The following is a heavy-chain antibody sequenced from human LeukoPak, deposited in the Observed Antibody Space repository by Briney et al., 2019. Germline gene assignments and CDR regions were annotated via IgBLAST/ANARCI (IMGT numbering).Heavy chain of an antibody. CDR1: GYTFTGYY. CDR3: ARADSSSSVSDYYNYMDV. Sequence: GASVKVSCKASGYTFTGYYMHWVRQAPGQGLEWMGWINPNSGGTNYAQKFQGRVTMTRDTSISTAYMELSRLRSDDTAVYYCARADSSSSVSDYYNYMDVWAKGPRSPSP. D-gene: IGHD6-6*01. CDR2: INPNSGGT. V-gene: IGHV1-2*02. J-gene: IGHJ6*03.